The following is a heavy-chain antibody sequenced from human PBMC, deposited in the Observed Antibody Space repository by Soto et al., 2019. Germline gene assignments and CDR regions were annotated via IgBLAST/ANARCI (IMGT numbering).Heavy chain of an antibody. CDR1: GYAFTGYY. V-gene: IGHV1-2*02. D-gene: IGHD5-18*01. J-gene: IGHJ4*02. Sequence: ASVKVSCNSSGYAFTGYYIHWVRQAPGQGLEWLGWINPNSGDTNYAQKVQGRGTMNRDTSFSKAYMELSSLRSDDTAVYYCATRYSYVHFWGQGTLVTVSS. CDR3: ATRYSYVHF. CDR2: INPNSGDT.